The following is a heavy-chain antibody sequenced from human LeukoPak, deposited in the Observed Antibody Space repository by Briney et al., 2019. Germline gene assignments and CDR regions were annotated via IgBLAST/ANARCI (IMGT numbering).Heavy chain of an antibody. CDR3: SGYYDSSGYYPDY. D-gene: IGHD3-22*01. CDR2: INSDGSTT. Sequence: GGSLRLSCAASGFTFSSYWMRWVRKAPGKALVWVSRINSDGSTTTYADSVKGRFTISRDNSKNTLYLQMNSLRAEDTAVYYCSGYYDSSGYYPDYWGQGTLVTVSS. CDR1: GFTFSSYW. J-gene: IGHJ4*02. V-gene: IGHV3-74*01.